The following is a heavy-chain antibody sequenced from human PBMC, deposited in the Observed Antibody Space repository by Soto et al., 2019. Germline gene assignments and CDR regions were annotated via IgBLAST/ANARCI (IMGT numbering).Heavy chain of an antibody. CDR3: ARAREMATISAFDY. V-gene: IGHV4-61*01. CDR2: IYYSGST. Sequence: PSETLSLTCTVSGGSVSSGSYNWSWIRQPPGKGLEWIGYIYYSGSTNYNPSLKSRVTISVETSKSLFSRELSSVIAADTAVYYCARAREMATISAFDYWGQGTLVTVSS. CDR1: GGSVSSGSYN. D-gene: IGHD5-12*01. J-gene: IGHJ4*02.